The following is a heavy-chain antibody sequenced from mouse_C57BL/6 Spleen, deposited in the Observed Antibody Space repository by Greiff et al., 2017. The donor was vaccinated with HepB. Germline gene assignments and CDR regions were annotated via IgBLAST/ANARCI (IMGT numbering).Heavy chain of an antibody. CDR1: GYTFTSYT. V-gene: IGHV1-4*01. CDR2: INPSSGYT. CDR3: TTVVPFAY. J-gene: IGHJ3*01. D-gene: IGHD1-1*01. Sequence: QVQLQQSGAELARPGASVKMSCKASGYTFTSYTMHWVKQRPGQGLEWIGYINPSSGYTKYNQKFKDKATLTADKSSSTAYMQLSSLTSEDSAVYYCTTVVPFAYWGQGTLVTVSA.